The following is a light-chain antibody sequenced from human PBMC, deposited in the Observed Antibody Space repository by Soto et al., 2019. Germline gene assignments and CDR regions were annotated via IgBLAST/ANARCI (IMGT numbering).Light chain of an antibody. Sequence: EIVMTQSPATLSVFPGEGVTLSCRASQHLYNNLSSYQHKPGQAPRLLLYGASTRPTGIPPRLSGAGTGTGFTLTITSLQSEDFAVYYCQQYSLWPRTFGGGTKVDIK. J-gene: IGKJ4*01. CDR2: GAS. CDR3: QQYSLWPRT. V-gene: IGKV3D-15*01. CDR1: QHLYNN.